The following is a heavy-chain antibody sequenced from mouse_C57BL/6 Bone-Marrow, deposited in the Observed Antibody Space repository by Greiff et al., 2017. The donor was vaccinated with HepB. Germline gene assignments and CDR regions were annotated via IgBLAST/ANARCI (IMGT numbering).Heavy chain of an antibody. J-gene: IGHJ1*03. D-gene: IGHD2-1*01. Sequence: EVQLQQSGPELVKPGASVKISCKASGYTFTDYYMNWVKQSHGKSLEWIGDINPNNGGTSYNQKFKGKATLTVDKSSSTAYMELRSLTSEDSAVYYCARGDYGNYCWYFDVWGTGTTVTVSS. V-gene: IGHV1-26*01. CDR1: GYTFTDYY. CDR2: INPNNGGT. CDR3: ARGDYGNYCWYFDV.